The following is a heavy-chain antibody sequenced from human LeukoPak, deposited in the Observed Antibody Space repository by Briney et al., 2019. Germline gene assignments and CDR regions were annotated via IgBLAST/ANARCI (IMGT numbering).Heavy chain of an antibody. CDR3: AAVGWEYSSSPLPMDV. CDR2: IVVGSGNT. Sequence: VASVKVSCKASGFTFPSSGVQWVRQARGQRLEWIGWIVVGSGNTNYAQKFQERVTITRDMSTSTAYMELSSLRSEDTVVYYCAAVGWEYSSSPLPMDVWGQGTTVTVSS. J-gene: IGHJ6*02. CDR1: GFTFPSSG. D-gene: IGHD6-6*01. V-gene: IGHV1-58*01.